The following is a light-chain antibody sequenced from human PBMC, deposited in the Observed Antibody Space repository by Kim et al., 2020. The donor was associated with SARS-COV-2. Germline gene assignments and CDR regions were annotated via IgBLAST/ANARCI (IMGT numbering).Light chain of an antibody. CDR1: SRDVCGYNY. CDR3: SSYADSNNLV. Sequence: GQSVTIACTGTSRDVCGYNYVSWYQQHPGKAPKLMIYEVSKRPSGVPDRFSGSKSGNTASLTVSGLQAEDEADYYCSSYADSNNLVFGGGTQLTVL. J-gene: IGLJ2*01. CDR2: EVS. V-gene: IGLV2-8*01.